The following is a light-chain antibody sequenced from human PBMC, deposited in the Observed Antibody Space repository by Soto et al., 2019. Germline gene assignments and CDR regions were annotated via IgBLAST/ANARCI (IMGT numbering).Light chain of an antibody. CDR3: QQSETYPLT. CDR1: QTISTW. CDR2: DAS. V-gene: IGKV1-5*01. J-gene: IGKJ5*01. Sequence: TLSGSVGYSVTITCRASQTISTWLAWYQHKPGKAPNLLIYDASTLMSGVPSRFSGSGSGTEFTLTISSLQPGDFATYYCQQSETYPLTFGQGTRLEIK.